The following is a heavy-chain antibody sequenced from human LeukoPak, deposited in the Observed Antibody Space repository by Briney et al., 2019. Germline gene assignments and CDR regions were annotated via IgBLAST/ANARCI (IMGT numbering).Heavy chain of an antibody. CDR1: GGSFSGYY. J-gene: IGHJ6*02. D-gene: IGHD3-22*01. CDR2: INHSGST. V-gene: IGHV4-34*01. Sequence: SETLSLTCAVYGGSFSGYYWSWIRQPPGKGLEWIGEINHSGSTNYNPSLKSRVTISVDTSKNQFSLKLSSVTAADTAVYYCARVAYYYDSGGALRTPYYYGMDVWGQGTTVTVSS. CDR3: ARVAYYYDSGGALRTPYYYGMDV.